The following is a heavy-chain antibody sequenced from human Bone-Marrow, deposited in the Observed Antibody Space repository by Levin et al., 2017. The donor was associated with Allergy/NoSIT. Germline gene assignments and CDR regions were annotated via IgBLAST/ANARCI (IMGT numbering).Heavy chain of an antibody. J-gene: IGHJ5*02. CDR3: ARGLEYSGLP. Sequence: GESLKISCAASGFTFSSYEMNWVRQAPGKGLEWVSYISSSGSTIYYADSVKGRFTISRDNAKNSLFLQMNSLTAADTAVYYCARGLEYSGLPWGQGTLVTVSS. D-gene: IGHD5-12*01. CDR1: GFTFSSYE. CDR2: ISSSGSTI. V-gene: IGHV3-48*03.